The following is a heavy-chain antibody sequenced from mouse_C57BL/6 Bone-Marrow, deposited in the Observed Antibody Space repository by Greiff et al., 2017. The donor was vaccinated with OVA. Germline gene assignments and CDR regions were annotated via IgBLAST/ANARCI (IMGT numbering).Heavy chain of an antibody. J-gene: IGHJ2*01. Sequence: EVKLMESEGGLVQPGSSMKLSCTASGFTFSDYYMAWVRQVPEKGLEWVANINYDGSSTYYLDSLKSRFIISRDNAKNILYLQMSSLKSEDTATYYCARVHYDYLFDYWGQGTTLTVSS. CDR3: ARVHYDYLFDY. D-gene: IGHD2-4*01. CDR2: INYDGSST. V-gene: IGHV5-16*01. CDR1: GFTFSDYY.